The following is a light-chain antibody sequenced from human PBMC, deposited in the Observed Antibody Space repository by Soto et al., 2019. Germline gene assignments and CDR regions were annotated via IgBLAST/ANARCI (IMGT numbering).Light chain of an antibody. V-gene: IGLV2-23*01. CDR2: EGS. J-gene: IGLJ1*01. CDR1: SSDIGSYNL. CDR3: YSYADSSIYV. Sequence: QSALTQPASVSGSPGQSITISCTGTSSDIGSYNLVSWYQQHPGKAPKLMIYEGSKRPSGVSNRFSGSKSGYTASLTISGLQAEDEADYYCYSYADSSIYVFGTGTKLTVL.